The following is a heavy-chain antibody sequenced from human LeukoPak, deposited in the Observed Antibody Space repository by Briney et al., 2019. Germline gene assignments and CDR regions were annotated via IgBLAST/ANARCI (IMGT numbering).Heavy chain of an antibody. D-gene: IGHD3-10*01. CDR2: IYYSGST. J-gene: IGHJ4*02. Sequence: SETLSLTCTVSGGSISSYYWSWIRQPPGKGLEWIGYIYYSGSTNYNPSLKSRVTISVDRSKNQFSLKLSSVTAADTAVYYCARSGGGMVRGVIMALFDYWGQGTLVTVSS. CDR1: GGSISSYY. V-gene: IGHV4-59*12. CDR3: ARSGGGMVRGVIMALFDY.